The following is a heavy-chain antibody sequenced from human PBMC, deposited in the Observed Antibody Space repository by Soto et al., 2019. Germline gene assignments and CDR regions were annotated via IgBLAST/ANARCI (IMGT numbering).Heavy chain of an antibody. CDR1: XXXXXXXX. CDR2: INAGNGNT. V-gene: IGHV1-3*01. Sequence: QVQLVQSGAEVKKXXXXVXXXXXXXXXXXXXXXXXXVXXXXXQXXXXMGWINAGNGNTKYSQKFQGRVTITRDTFASTAYMELSSLRSEDTAVYYCATRGRSLGYYYGMDVWGQGTTVTVSS. J-gene: IGHJ6*02. D-gene: IGHD3-10*01. CDR3: ATRGRSLGYYYGMDV.